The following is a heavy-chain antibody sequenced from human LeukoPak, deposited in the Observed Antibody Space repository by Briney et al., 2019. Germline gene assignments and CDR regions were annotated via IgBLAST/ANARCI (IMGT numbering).Heavy chain of an antibody. Sequence: GGSLRLSCGASGFTFSDYLMDWVRQTPGKGLEWVAGISSGDRTFHAESVKGRFTISRDKSKDTLYLQMNSLRAEDTAVYYCAKDATASPYFHWFDNWGQGTQVIVSS. D-gene: IGHD3-9*01. CDR2: ISSGDRT. CDR1: GFTFSDYL. V-gene: IGHV3-23*01. J-gene: IGHJ4*02. CDR3: AKDATASPYFHWFDN.